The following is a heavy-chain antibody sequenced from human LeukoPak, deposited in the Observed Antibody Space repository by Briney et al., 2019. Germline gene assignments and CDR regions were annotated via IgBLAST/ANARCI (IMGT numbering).Heavy chain of an antibody. J-gene: IGHJ5*02. CDR1: GYIFRNFG. Sequence: GASVKVSCKASGYIFRNFGIGWVRQAPGQGLEWMGWISAYNGRTHYGQNFQGRVTMTTDTSTSTAFLELKSLRPDDTAVYYCARDKGTRDTYSSSWKYPKNWFDPWGQGTLVTVSS. D-gene: IGHD6-13*01. V-gene: IGHV1-18*01. CDR3: ARDKGTRDTYSSSWKYPKNWFDP. CDR2: ISAYNGRT.